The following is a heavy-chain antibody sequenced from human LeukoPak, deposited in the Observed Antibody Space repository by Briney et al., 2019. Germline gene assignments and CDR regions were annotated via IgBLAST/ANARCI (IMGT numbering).Heavy chain of an antibody. CDR1: GFTFSSYA. J-gene: IGHJ6*03. V-gene: IGHV3-23*01. CDR2: ISGSGGST. D-gene: IGHD2-21*02. CDR3: AKDGGDYVPYYYYYYMDV. Sequence: GGTLTLSCAASGFTFSSYAMSWVRQAPGKGLEWVSAISGSGGSTYYADSVKGRFTISRDNSKNTLYLQMNSLRAEDTAVYYCAKDGGDYVPYYYYYYMDVWGKGTTVTVSS.